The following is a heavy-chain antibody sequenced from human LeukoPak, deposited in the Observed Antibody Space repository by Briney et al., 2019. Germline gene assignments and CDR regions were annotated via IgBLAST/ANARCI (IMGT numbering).Heavy chain of an antibody. D-gene: IGHD6-13*01. CDR1: GFTFSSYG. Sequence: PGGSLRLSRAASGFTFSSYGMHWVRQAPGKGLEWVAFIRYDGSNKYYADSVKGRFTISRDNSKNTLYLQMNSLRAEDTAVYYCAKSVEQQAPDFDYWGQGTLVTVSS. V-gene: IGHV3-30*02. J-gene: IGHJ4*02. CDR2: IRYDGSNK. CDR3: AKSVEQQAPDFDY.